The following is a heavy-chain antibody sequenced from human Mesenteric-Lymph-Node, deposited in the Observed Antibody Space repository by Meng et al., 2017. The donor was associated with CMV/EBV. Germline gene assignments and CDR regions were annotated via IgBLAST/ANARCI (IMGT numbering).Heavy chain of an antibody. CDR2: ISYSGST. D-gene: IGHD2-21*01. V-gene: IGHV4-59*01. CDR1: GGSISSYH. Sequence: SETLSLTCTVSGGSISSYHWSWIRQPPGKGLEWIGYISYSGSTNYNPSLKSRVTISLETSKNQFSLRLSSVTAADTAMYYCAKRASTCGFDIWGQGTMVTVSS. J-gene: IGHJ3*02. CDR3: AKRASTCGFDI.